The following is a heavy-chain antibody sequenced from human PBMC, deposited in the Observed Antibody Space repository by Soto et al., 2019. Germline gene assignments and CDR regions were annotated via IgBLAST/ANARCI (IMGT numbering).Heavy chain of an antibody. J-gene: IGHJ6*02. CDR2: INHSGST. D-gene: IGHD2-21*01. CDR1: GGSFSGYY. CDR3: AALLRYEDREYYFFGMDV. V-gene: IGHV4-34*01. Sequence: PSETLSLTCAVYGGSFSGYYWSWIRQPPGKGLEWIGEINHSGSTNYNPSLKSRVTISVDTSKNQFSLKLSSVTAADTAVYYCAALLRYEDREYYFFGMDVWGQGTTVTVSS.